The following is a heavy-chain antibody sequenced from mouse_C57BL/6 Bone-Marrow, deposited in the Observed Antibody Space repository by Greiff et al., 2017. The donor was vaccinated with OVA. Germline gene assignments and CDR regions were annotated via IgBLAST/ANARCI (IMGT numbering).Heavy chain of an antibody. V-gene: IGHV5-4*03. CDR3: ARACYYYGSSPYFDV. CDR2: ISDGGSYT. CDR1: GFTFSSYA. Sequence: EVKLEESGGGLVKPGGSLKLSCAASGFTFSSYAMSWVRQTPEKRLEWVATISDGGSYTYYPDNVKGRFTISRDNAKNNLYLQMSHLKSEDTAMYYCARACYYYGSSPYFDVWGTGTTVTVSS. D-gene: IGHD1-1*01. J-gene: IGHJ1*03.